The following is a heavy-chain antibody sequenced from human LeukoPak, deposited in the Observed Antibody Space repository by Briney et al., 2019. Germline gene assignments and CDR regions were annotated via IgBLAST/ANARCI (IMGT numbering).Heavy chain of an antibody. J-gene: IGHJ4*02. CDR1: GFIFSTYT. CDR3: AKAAVYHDSCPDS. V-gene: IGHV3-23*01. Sequence: GGSLRLSCAASGFIFSTYTMNWVPQAPGKGLEWVSSISSSGGSTYYADSVKGRFTISRDNSKNTLYLQVNSLRAEDTAVYYCAKAAVYHDSCPDSWGQGTLVTVSS. CDR2: ISSSGGST. D-gene: IGHD5/OR15-5a*01.